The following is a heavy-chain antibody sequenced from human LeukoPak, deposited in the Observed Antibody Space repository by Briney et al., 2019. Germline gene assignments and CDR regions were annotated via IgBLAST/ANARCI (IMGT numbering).Heavy chain of an antibody. Sequence: GASVTVSFTASGYTFTSYYMHWVRQAPGQGLEWMGIINPSGGSTSYAQKFQGRVTMTRDTSTSTVYMELSSMRSEDTAVYYCARGRALSGSYLSGFDYWGQGTLVTVSS. J-gene: IGHJ4*02. V-gene: IGHV1-46*01. D-gene: IGHD1-26*01. CDR3: ARGRALSGSYLSGFDY. CDR2: INPSGGST. CDR1: GYTFTSYY.